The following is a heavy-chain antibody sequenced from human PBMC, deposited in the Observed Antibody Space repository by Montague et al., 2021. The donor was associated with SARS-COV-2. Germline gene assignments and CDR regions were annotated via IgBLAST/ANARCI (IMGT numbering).Heavy chain of an antibody. J-gene: IGHJ4*02. CDR2: IYYSGTT. V-gene: IGHV4-39*01. CDR3: ARETYTSGWLQQFDY. CDR1: GGSISSNNYY. D-gene: IGHD6-19*01. Sequence: SETLSLTCTVSGGSISSNNYYWGWIRQPPGKGLEWIGSIYYSGTTYYNPSLQSRVTISVDTSKKQFSLKLSSVTAADTAVYYCARETYTSGWLQQFDYWGQGTLVTVSS.